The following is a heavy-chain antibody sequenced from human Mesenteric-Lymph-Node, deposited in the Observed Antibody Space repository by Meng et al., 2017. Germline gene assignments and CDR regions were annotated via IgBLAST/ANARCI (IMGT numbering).Heavy chain of an antibody. CDR2: INSGNGKT. J-gene: IGHJ4*02. V-gene: IGHV1-3*01. D-gene: IGHD1-26*01. Sequence: QVQLVQSGAEVKKPGASVKVSCKASGYTFTNYAIQWVRQAPGQRLEWMRWINSGNGKTKYSEKFQGRVTITRDTSATTAYMELSSLRSEDMAVYYCARGLWEQSRYYFDSWGQGTLVTVSS. CDR1: GYTFTNYA. CDR3: ARGLWEQSRYYFDS.